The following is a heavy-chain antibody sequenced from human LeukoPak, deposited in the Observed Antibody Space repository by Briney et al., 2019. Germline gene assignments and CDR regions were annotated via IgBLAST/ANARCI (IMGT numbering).Heavy chain of an antibody. D-gene: IGHD2-8*01. CDR3: ATVLMVYATEFDY. CDR2: ISGSGGST. Sequence: GGSLRLSCAASGSTFSSYAMSWVRQAPGKGLEWVSAISGSGGSTYYADSVKGRFTISRDNSKNTLYLQMNSLRAEDTAVYYCATVLMVYATEFDYWGQGTLVTVSS. V-gene: IGHV3-23*01. J-gene: IGHJ4*02. CDR1: GSTFSSYA.